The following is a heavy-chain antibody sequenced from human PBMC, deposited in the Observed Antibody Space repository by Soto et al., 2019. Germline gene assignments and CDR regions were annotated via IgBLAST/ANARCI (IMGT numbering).Heavy chain of an antibody. D-gene: IGHD2-2*02. Sequence: GSSVKVSCKASGYTFTSYGISWVRQAPGQGLEWMGWISAYNGNTNYAQKLQGRVTMTTDTSTSTAYMELRSLRSDDTAVYYCARVCSSTSCYTRYYYGMDVWGQGTTVTVSS. J-gene: IGHJ6*02. CDR3: ARVCSSTSCYTRYYYGMDV. CDR2: ISAYNGNT. V-gene: IGHV1-18*01. CDR1: GYTFTSYG.